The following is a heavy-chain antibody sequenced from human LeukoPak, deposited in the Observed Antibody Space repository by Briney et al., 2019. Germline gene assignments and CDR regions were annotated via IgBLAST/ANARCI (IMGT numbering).Heavy chain of an antibody. CDR3: ARQDSGTYLNPLDI. Sequence: SETLSLTCTVSGGPLSAYYWTWIRQPPGKGLEWIGYIQDSGSTNYNPSLKSRVTISVDTSKNQLSLKLRSVTAADTAVYYCARQDSGTYLNPLDIWGQGTVVTVSS. CDR1: GGPLSAYY. D-gene: IGHD1-26*01. V-gene: IGHV4-59*08. CDR2: IQDSGST. J-gene: IGHJ3*02.